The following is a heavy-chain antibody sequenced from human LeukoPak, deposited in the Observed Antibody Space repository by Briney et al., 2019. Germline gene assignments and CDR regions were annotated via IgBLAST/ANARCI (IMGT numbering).Heavy chain of an antibody. J-gene: IGHJ4*02. CDR3: ANLHVGARSGLFDY. D-gene: IGHD1-26*01. Sequence: GGSLRLSCAASGFTFSNYGMHWVRQAPGKGLEWVAFIRYDGSNKYYADSVKGRFTISRDNSENALYLQMNSLRAEDTAVYYCANLHVGARSGLFDYWGQGTLVTVSS. V-gene: IGHV3-30*02. CDR1: GFTFSNYG. CDR2: IRYDGSNK.